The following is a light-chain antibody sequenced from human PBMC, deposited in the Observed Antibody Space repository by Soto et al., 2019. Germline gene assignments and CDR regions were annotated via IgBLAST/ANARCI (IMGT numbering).Light chain of an antibody. Sequence: QSVLTQPPSVSAAPGQKVTISCSGSGSNIGNNYVSWYQQLPGTAPNLLIYDNDKRPSGIPDRFSGSKSGTSATLGITGLQTGDEADYYCGTWHSSLSAWVFGGGTKLTVL. J-gene: IGLJ3*02. CDR2: DND. CDR1: GSNIGNNY. CDR3: GTWHSSLSAWV. V-gene: IGLV1-51*01.